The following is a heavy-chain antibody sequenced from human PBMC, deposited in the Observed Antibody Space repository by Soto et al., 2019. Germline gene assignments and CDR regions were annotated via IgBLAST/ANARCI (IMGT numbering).Heavy chain of an antibody. CDR2: IYNSGTT. V-gene: IGHV4-59*01. CDR3: ARAPRLYYFDY. Sequence: QVQLQESGPGLVKPSETLSLTCTVSGGSISSYYWSWIRQPPGKGLEWIGYIYNSGTTDYNPSLKSRVPLSVDSSKNQFSLKVNSVTAADTAVYYCARAPRLYYFDYWGQGTLVTVAS. D-gene: IGHD3-22*01. CDR1: GGSISSYY. J-gene: IGHJ4*02.